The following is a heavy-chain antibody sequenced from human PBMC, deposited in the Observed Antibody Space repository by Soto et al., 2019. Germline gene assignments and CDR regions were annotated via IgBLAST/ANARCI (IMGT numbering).Heavy chain of an antibody. CDR1: GFTFSSYG. V-gene: IGHV3-30*18. CDR3: AKYTRPNYYYGMDV. Sequence: QVQLVESGGGVVQPGRSLRLSCAASGFTFSSYGMHWVRQAPGKGLEWVAVISYDGSNKYYADSVKGRFTISRDNSKNTLYLQMNSLRAEDTAVYYFAKYTRPNYYYGMDVWGQGTTVTVSS. D-gene: IGHD2-2*02. CDR2: ISYDGSNK. J-gene: IGHJ6*02.